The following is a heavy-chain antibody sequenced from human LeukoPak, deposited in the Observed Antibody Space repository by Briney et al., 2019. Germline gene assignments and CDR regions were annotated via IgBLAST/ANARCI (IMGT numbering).Heavy chain of an antibody. D-gene: IGHD2-2*01. CDR3: ARHYQFYFDF. CDR2: IYPGDPDP. Sequence: GESLQISSKGSGYNFTRYWIGWVRQMPGKGLEWMGIIYPGDPDPRYSPSFRGQVTISADKSISTAYLQWSSLKASDSAMYYCARHYQFYFDFWGQGTLVTVSS. V-gene: IGHV5-51*01. CDR1: GYNFTRYW. J-gene: IGHJ4*02.